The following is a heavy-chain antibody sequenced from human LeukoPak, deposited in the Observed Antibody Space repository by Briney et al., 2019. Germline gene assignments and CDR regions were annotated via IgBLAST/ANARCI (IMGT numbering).Heavy chain of an antibody. V-gene: IGHV3-64*01. CDR2: ISSNGGST. J-gene: IGHJ4*02. D-gene: IGHD2-15*01. Sequence: GGSLRLSCAASGFTFSSYAMHWFRQAPVKGLEYVSAISSNGGSTYYANSVKGRFTISRDNSKNTLYLQMGSLRAEDMAVYYCARGYCSGGSCYGYYFDYWGQGTLVTVSS. CDR3: ARGYCSGGSCYGYYFDY. CDR1: GFTFSSYA.